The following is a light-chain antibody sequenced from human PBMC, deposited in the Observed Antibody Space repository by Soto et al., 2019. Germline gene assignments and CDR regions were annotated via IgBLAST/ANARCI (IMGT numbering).Light chain of an antibody. CDR1: SSDVGSYNL. V-gene: IGLV2-14*02. Sequence: QSVLTQPASVSGSPGQSITISCTGTSSDVGSYNLVSWYQQHPGKAPKLIIYDVSHRPSGVSYRFSGSKSGNTASLTISGLQLEDEADYHCSSYTTSNTRQIVFGTGTKVTVL. CDR2: DVS. CDR3: SSYTTSNTRQIV. J-gene: IGLJ1*01.